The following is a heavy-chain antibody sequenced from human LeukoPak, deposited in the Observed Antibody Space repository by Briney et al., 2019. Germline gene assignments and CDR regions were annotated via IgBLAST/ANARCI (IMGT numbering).Heavy chain of an antibody. CDR2: IYYSGST. CDR3: ARSDSPYGDYGY. V-gene: IGHV4-39*01. J-gene: IGHJ4*02. Sequence: SETLSLTCTVSGGSISSSSYYWGWIRQPPGKGLEWIGSIYYSGSTYYNPSLKSRVTISVDTSKNQFSLKLSSVTAADTAVYYCARSDSPYGDYGYWGQGTLVTVSS. D-gene: IGHD4-17*01. CDR1: GGSISSSSYY.